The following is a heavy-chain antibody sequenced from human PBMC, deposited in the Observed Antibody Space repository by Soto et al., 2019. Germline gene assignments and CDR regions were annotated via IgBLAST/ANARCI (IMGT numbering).Heavy chain of an antibody. CDR2: INPNSGNT. CDR1: VYTFTGYY. CDR3: ARVKRTDAFDI. J-gene: IGHJ3*02. Sequence: ASVKVSGRASVYTFTGYYMHWVRQAPGQGLEWMGWINPNSGNTSYAQKFQGRVTMTRDTSISTAYMELSSLRSEDTAVYYCARVKRTDAFDIWGQGTMVTVSS. V-gene: IGHV1-2*02.